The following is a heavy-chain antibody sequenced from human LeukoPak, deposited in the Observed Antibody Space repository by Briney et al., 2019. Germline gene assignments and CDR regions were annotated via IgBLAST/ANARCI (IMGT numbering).Heavy chain of an antibody. CDR1: GFPFSSYT. Sequence: GGSLRLSCAGSGFPFSSYTINWVRQGPGKGLEWVSYISSGGSTISHADSVKGRFTISRDNAENSLYLQMNSLRAEDTAVYYCAGRAAAGRCFDYWGQGTLVTVSS. CDR3: AGRAAAGRCFDY. V-gene: IGHV3-48*04. J-gene: IGHJ4*02. D-gene: IGHD6-13*01. CDR2: ISSGGSTI.